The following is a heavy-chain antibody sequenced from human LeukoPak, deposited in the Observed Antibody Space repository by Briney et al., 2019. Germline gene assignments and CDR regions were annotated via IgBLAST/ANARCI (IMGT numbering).Heavy chain of an antibody. Sequence: PSETLSLTCTVSGGSISSGGYYWSWIRQPPGKGLEWIGYIYHSGSTYYNPSLKSRVTISVDRSKNQFSLKLSSVTAADTAVYYCARGQQLVRDIDYWGQGTLVTVSS. V-gene: IGHV4-30-2*01. CDR2: IYHSGST. CDR3: ARGQQLVRDIDY. J-gene: IGHJ4*02. D-gene: IGHD6-13*01. CDR1: GGSISSGGYY.